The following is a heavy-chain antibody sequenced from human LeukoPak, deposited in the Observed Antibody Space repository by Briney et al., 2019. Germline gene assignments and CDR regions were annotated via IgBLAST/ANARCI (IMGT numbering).Heavy chain of an antibody. Sequence: SETLSLTCAVYGGSFSGYYWSWIRQPPGKGLEWIGEINHSGSTNYNPSLKSRVTISVDTSKNQFSLKLSSVTAADTAVYYCASAEDTVTTEFDYWGQGTLVSVSS. J-gene: IGHJ4*02. CDR2: INHSGST. D-gene: IGHD4-11*01. CDR1: GGSFSGYY. CDR3: ASAEDTVTTEFDY. V-gene: IGHV4-34*01.